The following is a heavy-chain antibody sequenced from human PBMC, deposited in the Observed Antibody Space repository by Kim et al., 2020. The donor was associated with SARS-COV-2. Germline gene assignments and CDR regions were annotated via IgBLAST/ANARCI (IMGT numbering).Heavy chain of an antibody. CDR2: INHSGST. D-gene: IGHD5-12*01. Sequence: SETLSLTCAVYGGSFSGYYWSWIRQPPGKGLEWIGEINHSGSTNYNPSLKSRVTISVDTSKNQFSLKLSSVTAADTAVYYCARGLRTSQNWFDPWGQGTLVTVSS. CDR3: ARGLRTSQNWFDP. V-gene: IGHV4-34*01. CDR1: GGSFSGYY. J-gene: IGHJ5*02.